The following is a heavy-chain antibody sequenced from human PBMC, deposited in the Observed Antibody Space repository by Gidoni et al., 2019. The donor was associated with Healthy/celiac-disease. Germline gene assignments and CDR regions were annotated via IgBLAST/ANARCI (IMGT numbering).Heavy chain of an antibody. CDR1: GFTFSSYA. J-gene: IGHJ4*02. V-gene: IGHV3-30-3*01. Sequence: QVQLVESGGGVVQPGRSLRLSCAASGFTFSSYAMHWVRQAPGKGLEWVAVISHDGSNKYYADSVKGRFTISRDNSKNTLYLQMNSLRAEDTAVYYCARDSSGYPRDYFDYWGQGTLVTVSS. D-gene: IGHD3-22*01. CDR3: ARDSSGYPRDYFDY. CDR2: ISHDGSNK.